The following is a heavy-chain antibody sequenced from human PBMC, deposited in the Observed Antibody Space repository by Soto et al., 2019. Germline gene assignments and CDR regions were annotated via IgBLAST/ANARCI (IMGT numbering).Heavy chain of an antibody. D-gene: IGHD2-15*01. J-gene: IGHJ3*02. V-gene: IGHV3-73*01. CDR2: IRSKANSDAT. CDR1: GFTFSGPA. CDR3: VRYCSGGSCPDAFDI. Sequence: GGSLRLSCVASGFTFSGPAMHWVRQASGKGLEWVGRIRSKANSDATAYGASVKGGFTISRDDSKNTAYLQMNSLKTEDTAVYYCVRYCSGGSCPDAFDIWGQGTMVTVSS.